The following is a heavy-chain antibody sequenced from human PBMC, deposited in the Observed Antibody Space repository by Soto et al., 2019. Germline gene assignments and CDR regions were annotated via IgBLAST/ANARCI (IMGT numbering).Heavy chain of an antibody. CDR2: INSDGSMR. CDR1: GFTFRNYW. Sequence: PGGSLRLSCAASGFTFRNYWMHWVRQAPGKGLVWLSRINSDGSMRNYADSVKGRFTISRDNARNTLSLQMNSLRADDTAVYYCARLSGDHSAFFSYGMDAWGQGTTVTVSS. D-gene: IGHD2-21*01. V-gene: IGHV3-74*01. CDR3: ARLSGDHSAFFSYGMDA. J-gene: IGHJ6*02.